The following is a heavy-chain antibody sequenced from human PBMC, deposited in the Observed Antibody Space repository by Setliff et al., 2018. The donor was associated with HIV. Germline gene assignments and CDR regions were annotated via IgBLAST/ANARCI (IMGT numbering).Heavy chain of an antibody. CDR2: INTNTGNP. CDR3: ARGGYDWNGIDH. CDR1: GYTFTSYA. Sequence: ASVKVSCKASGYTFTSYAMNWVRQAPGQGLEWMGWINTNTGNPTYAQGSTGRFVFSLDTSVNTAYLQISYLKAEEDTAVYYCARGGYDWNGIDHWGPGTLVTVSS. V-gene: IGHV7-4-1*02. D-gene: IGHD1-20*01. J-gene: IGHJ4*02.